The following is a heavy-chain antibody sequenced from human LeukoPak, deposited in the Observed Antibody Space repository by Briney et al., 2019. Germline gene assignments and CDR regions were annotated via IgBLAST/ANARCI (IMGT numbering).Heavy chain of an antibody. CDR1: GFTFTSYS. V-gene: IGHV3-48*01. J-gene: IGHJ6*03. CDR3: ARDLSGDYSLYYMDV. CDR2: ISSSSTTV. D-gene: IGHD4-17*01. Sequence: GGSLRLSCAASGFTFTSYSMNWVRQAPGRGLEWVSYISSSSTTVYYADSVKGRFTISRDNAKKSLYLQINSLRAEDTAVYYCARDLSGDYSLYYMDVWGKGTTVTVSS.